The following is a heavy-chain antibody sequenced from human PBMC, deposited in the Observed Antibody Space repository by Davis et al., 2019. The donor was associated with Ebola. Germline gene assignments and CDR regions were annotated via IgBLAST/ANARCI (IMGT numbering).Heavy chain of an antibody. V-gene: IGHV4-38-2*01. CDR2: FYYSGST. D-gene: IGHD2-2*01. Sequence: SETLSLTCAVSGYSISSGYYWDWIRQPPGRGLEWIGSFYYSGSTYYNPSLKSRVTISVDTSKNQFSLKLSSVTAADTAVYYCARVRYCSSTSCYLLDYYYMDVWGKGTTVTVSS. CDR3: ARVRYCSSTSCYLLDYYYMDV. J-gene: IGHJ6*03. CDR1: GYSISSGYY.